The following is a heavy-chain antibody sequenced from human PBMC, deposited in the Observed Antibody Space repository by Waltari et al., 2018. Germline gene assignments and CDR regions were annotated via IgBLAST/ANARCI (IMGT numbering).Heavy chain of an antibody. CDR3: TRTRYCSTTTCQVDWFDP. CDR2: INGDGGST. J-gene: IGHJ5*02. D-gene: IGHD2-2*01. Sequence: QAPGKGLVWVSRINGDGGSTSYADSVKGRFTISRDNANNMLYLQMNSLRAEDTAVYYCTRTRYCSTTTCQVDWFDPWGQGTLVTVSS. V-gene: IGHV3-74*01.